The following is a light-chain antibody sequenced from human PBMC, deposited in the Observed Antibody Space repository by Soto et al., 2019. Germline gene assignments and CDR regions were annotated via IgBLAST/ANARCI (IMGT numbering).Light chain of an antibody. CDR2: KAS. CDR1: QSISSY. Sequence: DIQMTQSPSILSASVGDRVTIACRASQSISSYLAWYQQKPGKAPNLLIYKASNLASGVPSRFTGGGSGTDFTLTINSLQPDDSATYFCQQYNSYSYTFDQGTKVDIK. J-gene: IGKJ2*01. CDR3: QQYNSYSYT. V-gene: IGKV1-5*03.